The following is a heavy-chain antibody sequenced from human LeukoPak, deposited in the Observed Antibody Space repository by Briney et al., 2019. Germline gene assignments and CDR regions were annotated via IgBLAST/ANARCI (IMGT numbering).Heavy chain of an antibody. CDR1: GFTFSNYE. Sequence: PGGSLRLSCAASGFTFSNYEMNWVRQAPGKGLEWISHISNFGDIIHYADSVEGRFTISRDNSKNTLYLQMNSLKSEDTAVYYCTTYGSGRKFDYWGQGVLVTVSS. D-gene: IGHD3-10*01. CDR3: TTYGSGRKFDY. J-gene: IGHJ4*02. CDR2: ISNFGDII. V-gene: IGHV3-48*03.